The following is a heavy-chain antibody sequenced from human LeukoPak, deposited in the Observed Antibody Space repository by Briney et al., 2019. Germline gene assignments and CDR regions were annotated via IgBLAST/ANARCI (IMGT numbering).Heavy chain of an antibody. J-gene: IGHJ3*02. D-gene: IGHD1-14*01. V-gene: IGHV3-11*04. Sequence: GGSLRLSCAASGFTFSDYYMSWIRQAPGKGLEWLSYISGSTGATIYYADSVKGRFTISRDNAKNSLYLQMNSLRVEDTAVYYCARDPYMNAFDIWGQGTMVTVSS. CDR2: ISGSTGATI. CDR1: GFTFSDYY. CDR3: ARDPYMNAFDI.